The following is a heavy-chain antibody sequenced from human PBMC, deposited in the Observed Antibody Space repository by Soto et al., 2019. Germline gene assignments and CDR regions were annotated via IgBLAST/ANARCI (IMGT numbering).Heavy chain of an antibody. V-gene: IGHV6-1*01. J-gene: IGHJ3*02. Sequence: SQTLSLTCAISGDSVSSNSAAWNWIRHSPSRGLEWLGRTYYTSKWYNDYAVSVKSRITTNPDTSKNQFSLQLNSVTPEDTAVYYCARSSYSALHVFDIRGQGTSVTVSS. CDR3: ARSSYSALHVFDI. CDR2: TYYTSKWYN. D-gene: IGHD4-4*01. CDR1: GDSVSSNSAA.